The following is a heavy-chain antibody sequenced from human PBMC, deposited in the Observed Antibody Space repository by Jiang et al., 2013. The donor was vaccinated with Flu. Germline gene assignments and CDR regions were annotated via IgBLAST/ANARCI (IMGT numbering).Heavy chain of an antibody. Sequence: LSCAASGFTFSSYAMSWVRQAPGKGLEWVSAISGSGGSTYYADSVKGRFTISRDNSKNTLYLQMNSLRAEDTAVYYCAKDGGDSSGYYFAPKGGAFDIWGQGTMVTVSS. J-gene: IGHJ3*02. V-gene: IGHV3-23*01. D-gene: IGHD3-22*01. CDR2: ISGSGGST. CDR3: AKDGGDSSGYYFAPKGGAFDI. CDR1: GFTFSSYA.